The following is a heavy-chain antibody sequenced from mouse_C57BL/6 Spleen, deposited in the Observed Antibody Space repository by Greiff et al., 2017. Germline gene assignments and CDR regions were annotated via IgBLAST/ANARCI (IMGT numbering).Heavy chain of an antibody. CDR3: AREDDYDERLYAMDY. D-gene: IGHD2-4*01. CDR2: IWSGGST. J-gene: IGHJ4*01. Sequence: VKLEESGPGLVQPSQCLSITCTASGFSLTSYGVHWVRQSPGKGLEWLGVIWSGGSTDYNAAFISRLSISKDNSKSQVFFKMNSLLADDTAIYYCAREDDYDERLYAMDYWGQGTSVTVSS. CDR1: GFSLTSYG. V-gene: IGHV2-2*01.